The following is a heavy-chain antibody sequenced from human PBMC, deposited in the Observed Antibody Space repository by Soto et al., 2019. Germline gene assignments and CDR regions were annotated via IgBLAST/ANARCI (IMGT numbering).Heavy chain of an antibody. V-gene: IGHV3-7*01. CDR1: GFTFSTYW. D-gene: IGHD2-2*01. Sequence: EVQLVESGGGLVQPGGSLRLSCAASGFTFSTYWMTWVRQAPGRGLEWVANINEDGSVKGYVDSVKGRFTISRDNARNSQRLQMNSLRADDTAVNYCARDMPNRACYLDYWGQGTLVTVSS. CDR3: ARDMPNRACYLDY. CDR2: INEDGSVK. J-gene: IGHJ4*02.